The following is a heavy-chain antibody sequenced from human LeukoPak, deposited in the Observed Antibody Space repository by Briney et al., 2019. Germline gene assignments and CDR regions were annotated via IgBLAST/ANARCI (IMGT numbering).Heavy chain of an antibody. CDR1: GGSIPSGGYY. CDR2: IYHTGST. V-gene: IGHV4-31*03. CDR3: ARGGVVTTTPRFDP. D-gene: IGHD4-11*01. J-gene: IGHJ5*02. Sequence: SETLSLTCTVSGGSIPSGGYYWSWLRQRPGKGLEWIGHIYHTGSTYYNSSLKSRLSMSVDTSKNEFSLSLHSVTVADTAVYYCARGGVVTTTPRFDPWGQGTLVTVSS.